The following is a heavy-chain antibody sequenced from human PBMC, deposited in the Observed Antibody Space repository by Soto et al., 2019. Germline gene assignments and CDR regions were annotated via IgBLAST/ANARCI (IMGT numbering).Heavy chain of an antibody. CDR1: GYTFIRNG. CDR2: ISAYNVNT. J-gene: IGHJ6*02. CDR3: ARDSATLVPGV. D-gene: IGHD3-10*01. Sequence: QVQLVQSGAEVKKPGASVKVSCKASGYTFIRNGISWVRQAPGQGLEWMGWISAYNVNTEYAQKFQGRVTMTTDTSTSTAYMELRNRSSDDTAVYYCARDSATLVPGVWGQGTTVTVSS. V-gene: IGHV1-18*01.